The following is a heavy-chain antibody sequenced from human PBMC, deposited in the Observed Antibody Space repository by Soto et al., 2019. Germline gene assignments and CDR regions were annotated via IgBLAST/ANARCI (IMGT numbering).Heavy chain of an antibody. CDR3: AGIGDRDTWYRADT. D-gene: IGHD6-13*01. Sequence: PSETLSLTCSVSGGSVNIGSFYWTWLRQPPGRGLEWIGHMYYTGSTNYNPSLRRRVTISSGTSKNQFSLRVTSVTAADTAVYYCAGIGDRDTWYRADTWGQGSLVTVSS. J-gene: IGHJ5*02. CDR1: GGSVNIGSFY. CDR2: MYYTGST. V-gene: IGHV4-61*01.